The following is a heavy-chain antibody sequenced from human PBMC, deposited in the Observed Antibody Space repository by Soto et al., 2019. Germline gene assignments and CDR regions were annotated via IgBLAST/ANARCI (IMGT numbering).Heavy chain of an antibody. J-gene: IGHJ5*02. V-gene: IGHV3-21*01. CDR1: GFTFSDYA. Sequence: PGGSLRLSCAASGFTFSDYAMNWVRQAPGKGLEWVSSISTRSTYIYYADSVKGRFTISRDNAMNSLYLQMNSLRAEDTAIYYCARDGKGAVSWFDPWGQGTPVTVSS. CDR2: ISTRSTYI. CDR3: ARDGKGAVSWFDP. D-gene: IGHD1-26*01.